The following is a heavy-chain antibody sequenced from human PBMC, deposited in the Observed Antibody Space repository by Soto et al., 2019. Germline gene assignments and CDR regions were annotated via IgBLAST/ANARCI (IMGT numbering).Heavy chain of an antibody. J-gene: IGHJ4*02. CDR1: GGSISSYY. CDR2: IYYSAST. Sequence: PSDTLSLTCTVSGGSISSYYWSWIRQPPGMGLEWIGYIYYSASTNYNPSLKSRVTISVDTSKNQFSLKLSSVTAADTAVYYCARLRLKPGYDFWSGTPHGYWGQGTLVTVYS. CDR3: ARLRLKPGYDFWSGTPHGY. V-gene: IGHV4-59*08. D-gene: IGHD3-3*01.